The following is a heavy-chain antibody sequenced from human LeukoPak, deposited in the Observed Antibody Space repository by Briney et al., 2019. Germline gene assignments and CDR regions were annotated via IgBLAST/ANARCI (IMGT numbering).Heavy chain of an antibody. J-gene: IGHJ6*02. CDR3: GRFMKRILEVESYGMDV. V-gene: IGHV5-51*01. D-gene: IGHD3-3*01. CDR2: IYPGDSDT. Sequence: GESLKISCKGSGYSFTSYWIGWVRQMPGKGLEWMGIIYPGDSDTRYSPSFQGQVTISTDKSISTAYLQWSSLKASDTAMYYCGRFMKRILEVESYGMDVWAKGPRSPSP. CDR1: GYSFTSYW.